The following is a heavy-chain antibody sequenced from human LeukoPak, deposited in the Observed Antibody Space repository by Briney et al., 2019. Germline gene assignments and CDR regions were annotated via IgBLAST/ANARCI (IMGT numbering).Heavy chain of an antibody. CDR1: GFTVSSNY. J-gene: IGHJ4*02. CDR2: IYSGGST. D-gene: IGHD3-22*01. Sequence: GGSLRLSCAASGFTVSSNYMSWVRQAPGKGLEWVPVIYSGGSTYYADSVKGRFTISRDNSKNTLYLQMNSLRAEDTAVYYCARGYYYDSSGWTHSYYFDYWGQGTLVTVSS. V-gene: IGHV3-53*01. CDR3: ARGYYYDSSGWTHSYYFDY.